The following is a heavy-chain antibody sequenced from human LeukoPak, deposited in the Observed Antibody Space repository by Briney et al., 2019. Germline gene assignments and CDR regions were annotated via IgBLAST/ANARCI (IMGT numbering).Heavy chain of an antibody. Sequence: ASVKVSCKAPGYTFTSYGISWARQAPGQGLEWMGWISAYNGNTNYAQKLQGRVTMTTDTSTSTAYMELRSLRSDDTAVYYCASYCSGGSCYGERDWFDPWGQGTLVTVSS. CDR2: ISAYNGNT. CDR1: GYTFTSYG. CDR3: ASYCSGGSCYGERDWFDP. D-gene: IGHD2-15*01. J-gene: IGHJ5*02. V-gene: IGHV1-18*01.